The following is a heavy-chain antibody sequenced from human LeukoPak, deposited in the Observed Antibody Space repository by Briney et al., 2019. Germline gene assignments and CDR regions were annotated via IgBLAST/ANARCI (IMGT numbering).Heavy chain of an antibody. V-gene: IGHV3-21*01. J-gene: IGHJ3*02. CDR1: GFTFSSYS. D-gene: IGHD2-2*02. Sequence: GGSLRLSCAASGFTFSSYSMNWVRQAPGKGLEWVSSISSSSSYIYYADSVKGRFTISRDNAKNSLYLQMNSLRAEDTAVYYCARTLGLVVPAAIGAFDIWGQGTMVTVSS. CDR3: ARTLGLVVPAAIGAFDI. CDR2: ISSSSSYI.